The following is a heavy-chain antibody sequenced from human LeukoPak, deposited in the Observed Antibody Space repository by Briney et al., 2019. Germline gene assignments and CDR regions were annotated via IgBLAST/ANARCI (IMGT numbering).Heavy chain of an antibody. Sequence: GRSLRLSCTASGFTLGDHAMSWVRQAPGKGLEWVGFIRSKTYGGTTEYAASVKGRFTISRDDSKSIAYLQMNSLKTEDTAVYYCTRGPTQQWLYYGMDVWGQGTTVTVSS. CDR3: TRGPTQQWLYYGMDV. V-gene: IGHV3-49*04. CDR2: IRSKTYGGTT. D-gene: IGHD5-18*01. J-gene: IGHJ6*02. CDR1: GFTLGDHA.